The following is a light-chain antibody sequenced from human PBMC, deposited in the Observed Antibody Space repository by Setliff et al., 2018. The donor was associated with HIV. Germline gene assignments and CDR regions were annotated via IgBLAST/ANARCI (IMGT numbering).Light chain of an antibody. J-gene: IGKJ1*01. Sequence: EIVLTQSPATLSLSPGERAPLSCRASQSVSNYLAWYQQKPGQAPRPLTYDASNRATGIPARFSGSGSGTDFTLTISSLEPEDFAVYYCQQRSNWPRKTFGQGTKVDIK. CDR3: QQRSNWPRKT. V-gene: IGKV3-11*01. CDR2: DAS. CDR1: QSVSNY.